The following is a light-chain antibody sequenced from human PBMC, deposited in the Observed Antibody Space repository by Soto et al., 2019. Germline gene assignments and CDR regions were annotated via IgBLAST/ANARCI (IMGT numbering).Light chain of an antibody. Sequence: QSVLTQPRSVSGAPGQSVTISCTGTSSDVGAYNYVSWYQQCPGKAPRLIIYDVSERPSGVPDRFSGSKSANTASLTISGLQAEDEADYYCCSHASTSAYVFGTGTKLTV. V-gene: IGLV2-11*01. J-gene: IGLJ1*01. CDR2: DVS. CDR1: SSDVGAYNY. CDR3: CSHASTSAYV.